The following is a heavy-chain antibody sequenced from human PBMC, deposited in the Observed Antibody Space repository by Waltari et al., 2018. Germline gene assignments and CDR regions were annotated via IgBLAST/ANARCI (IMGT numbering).Heavy chain of an antibody. CDR1: GYSFTSYW. Sequence: EVQLVQSGAEVKKPGESLKISCKGSGYSFTSYWIDWVRQMPGKGLEWMGIIYPGDSATRYRPSFQGQVTISADKSISTAYLQWSSLKASDTAMYYCARYVDTAMVGYYFDYWGQGTLVTVSS. J-gene: IGHJ4*02. CDR3: ARYVDTAMVGYYFDY. CDR2: IYPGDSAT. D-gene: IGHD5-18*01. V-gene: IGHV5-51*01.